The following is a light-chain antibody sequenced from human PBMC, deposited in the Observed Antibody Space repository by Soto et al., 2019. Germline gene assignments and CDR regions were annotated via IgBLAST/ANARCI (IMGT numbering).Light chain of an antibody. J-gene: IGKJ1*01. CDR1: QSVSSSY. Sequence: EIVLTQSPGTLSLSPGERATLSCRASQSVSSSYLAWYQQKPGQAPRLLIYGASRGATGIPDRFSGSGSETDFTLTISRLEPEDFAVYYCQEYGTSRAFGQGTKVEIK. CDR2: GAS. V-gene: IGKV3-20*01. CDR3: QEYGTSRA.